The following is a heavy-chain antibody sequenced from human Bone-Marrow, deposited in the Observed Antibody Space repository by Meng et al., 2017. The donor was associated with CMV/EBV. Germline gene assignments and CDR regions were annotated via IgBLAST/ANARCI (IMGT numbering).Heavy chain of an antibody. D-gene: IGHD1-26*01. J-gene: IGHJ5*02. CDR2: IIPIFGTA. V-gene: IGHV1-69*06. CDR3: ARISAAEGNNWFDP. Sequence: SVKVSCKASGGTFSSYTINWVRQAPGQGLEWMGGIIPIFGTANNAQKFQGRVTITADKSTSTAYMELSSLRSEDTAVYYCARISAAEGNNWFDPWGHGTLVTVSS. CDR1: GGTFSSYT.